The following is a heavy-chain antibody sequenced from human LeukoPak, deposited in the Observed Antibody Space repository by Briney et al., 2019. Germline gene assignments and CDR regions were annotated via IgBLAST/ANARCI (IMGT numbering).Heavy chain of an antibody. CDR3: AREANDSSGYYPKHDAFDI. CDR1: GYTFTGYY. J-gene: IGHJ3*02. Sequence: GASVKVSCKASGYTFTGYYMHWVRQAPGQGLEWMGWINPNGGGTNYAQKFQGRVTMTRDTSISTAYMELSRLRSDDTAVYYSAREANDSSGYYPKHDAFDIWGQGTMVTVSS. V-gene: IGHV1-2*02. CDR2: INPNGGGT. D-gene: IGHD3-22*01.